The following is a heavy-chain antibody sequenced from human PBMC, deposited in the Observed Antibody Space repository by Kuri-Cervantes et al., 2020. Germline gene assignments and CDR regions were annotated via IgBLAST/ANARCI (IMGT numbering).Heavy chain of an antibody. CDR3: AKDTVMNGDWYYFDY. CDR2: INPNSGGT. Sequence: ASVKVSCKASGYTFTYRYLHWVRQAPGQGLEWMGWINPNSGGTNYAQKFQGRVTMTRDTSISTAYMELSRLRSDDTALYYCAKDTVMNGDWYYFDYWGQGTLVTVSS. CDR1: GYTFTYRY. J-gene: IGHJ4*02. D-gene: IGHD4-17*01. V-gene: IGHV1-2*02.